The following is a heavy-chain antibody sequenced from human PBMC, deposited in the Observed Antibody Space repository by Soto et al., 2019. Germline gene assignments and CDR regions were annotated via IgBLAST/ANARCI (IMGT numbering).Heavy chain of an antibody. J-gene: IGHJ4*02. Sequence: SQTRPFTCPVSVDSSINSDYHWNWILQSPGKGLEWIASIGYIGTTYYNPSLKSRVIISTDTSKNLFSLKLSSVTAADTAVYYCATTGGRYSSSFRGDYWGQGTLVSLSS. V-gene: IGHV4-30-4*01. CDR1: VDSSINSDYH. D-gene: IGHD6-6*01. CDR3: ATTGGRYSSSFRGDY. CDR2: IGYIGTT.